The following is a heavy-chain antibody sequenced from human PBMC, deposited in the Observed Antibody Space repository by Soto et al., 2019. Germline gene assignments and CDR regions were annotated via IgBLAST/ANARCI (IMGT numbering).Heavy chain of an antibody. CDR3: ARIYFGVVNDFDY. V-gene: IGHV3-7*01. D-gene: IGHD3-3*01. J-gene: IGHJ4*02. CDR1: GFTFSSYW. CDR2: IKQDGSEK. Sequence: PGGSLRLSCAASGFTFSSYWMSWVRQAPGKGLEWVANIKQDGSEKYYVDSVKGRFTISRDNAKNSLYLQMNSLRAEDTAVYYCARIYFGVVNDFDYWGQGTLVTVSS.